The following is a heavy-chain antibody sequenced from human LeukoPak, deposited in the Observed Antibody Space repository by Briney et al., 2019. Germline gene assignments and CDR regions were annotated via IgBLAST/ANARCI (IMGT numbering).Heavy chain of an antibody. CDR1: GFTFSSYG. J-gene: IGHJ4*02. D-gene: IGHD2-2*01. V-gene: IGHV3-30*02. CDR2: IRYDGSNK. CDR3: ARVAPQPYCSTTSCFLDY. Sequence: GGSLRLSCAASGFTFSSYGMHWVRQAPGKGLEWVAFIRYDGSNKYYADSVKGRFTISRDNSKNTVYLQMNSLRAEDTAVYSCARVAPQPYCSTTSCFLDYWGQGTLVTVSS.